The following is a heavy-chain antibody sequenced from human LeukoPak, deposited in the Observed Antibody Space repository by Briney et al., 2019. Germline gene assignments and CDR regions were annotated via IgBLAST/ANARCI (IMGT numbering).Heavy chain of an antibody. V-gene: IGHV3-11*06. J-gene: IGHJ4*02. Sequence: PVGSLRLSCAASGFTFSDYYMCWIRQAPGAGLERVSYISSSSSYTNYADSVKGRFTISRDNAKNSLYLQMNSLRAEDTAVYYCARSAGPHTAMVLWGQGTLVTVSS. D-gene: IGHD5-18*01. CDR1: GFTFSDYY. CDR3: ARSAGPHTAMVL. CDR2: ISSSSSYT.